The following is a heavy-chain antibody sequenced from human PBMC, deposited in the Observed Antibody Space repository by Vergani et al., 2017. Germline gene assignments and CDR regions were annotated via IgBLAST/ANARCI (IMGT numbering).Heavy chain of an antibody. CDR2: INPKTGDT. V-gene: IGHV1-2*02. Sequence: QVQLVQSGAQLKKPGGSVKVSCQASESTFSDYNIHWVRQAPGQGLEWMGWINPKTGDTDYVQKFQDRVTMTRDASTRIAYLKLTRLTSDDTAIYYCAHSWNFGRRDWFDSWGPGTLVTVSS. CDR1: ESTFSDYN. CDR3: AHSWNFGRRDWFDS. J-gene: IGHJ5*01. D-gene: IGHD1-26*01.